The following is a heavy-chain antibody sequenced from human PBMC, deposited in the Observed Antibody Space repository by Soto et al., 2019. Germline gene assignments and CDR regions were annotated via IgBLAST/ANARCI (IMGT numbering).Heavy chain of an antibody. V-gene: IGHV4-34*01. Sequence: QVQLQQWGAGLLKPSETLSLTCAVYGGSFSGYYWSWIRQPPGKGLEWIGEINHSGSTNYNPSLKSRVTISVDTSKNQFSLKLSSVTAADTAVYYCARRSLRSGGSFDPWGQGTLVTVSS. J-gene: IGHJ5*02. CDR2: INHSGST. CDR3: ARRSLRSGGSFDP. D-gene: IGHD2-15*01. CDR1: GGSFSGYY.